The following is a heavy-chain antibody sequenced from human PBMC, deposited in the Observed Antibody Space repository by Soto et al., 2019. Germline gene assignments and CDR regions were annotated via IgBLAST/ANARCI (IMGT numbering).Heavy chain of an antibody. Sequence: GGSLRLSCAASGFTFNRYWMHWVRHAPGKGLVWVSHINTDGTNSNYADSVKGRFTISRYNAKSTLFLQMNSLRDEDTAVYYCAREFCSGGNCYTYYFDPWGQGIPVTVSS. J-gene: IGHJ5*02. CDR2: INTDGTNS. CDR1: GFTFNRYW. CDR3: AREFCSGGNCYTYYFDP. V-gene: IGHV3-74*01. D-gene: IGHD2-15*01.